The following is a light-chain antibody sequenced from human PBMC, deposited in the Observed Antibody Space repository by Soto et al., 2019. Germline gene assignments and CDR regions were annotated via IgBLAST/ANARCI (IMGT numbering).Light chain of an antibody. Sequence: EIVMTQSPATLSVSPGERANLSCRASQSVSSNLAWYQQKPGQATRLVNYGASTRATGFPARFSGSGSGTEFTLTISSLHPEYFAVYDGQQYNNWPPYTLGQGTKREIK. CDR3: QQYNNWPPYT. V-gene: IGKV3-15*01. CDR1: QSVSSN. J-gene: IGKJ2*01. CDR2: GAS.